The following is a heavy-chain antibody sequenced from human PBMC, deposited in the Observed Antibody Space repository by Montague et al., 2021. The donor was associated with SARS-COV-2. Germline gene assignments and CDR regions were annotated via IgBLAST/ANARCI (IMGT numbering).Heavy chain of an antibody. J-gene: IGHJ5*02. Sequence: PALVKPTQTLTLTCTFSGFSLRTSGVGVGWIRQPPGKALEWLALXYWDDDKRYSPSLKSRLTITKDTSKNQVVLTMTNMDPVDTATYYCAHRHPLPPNYYALGSYCGVVNWFDPWGQGTLVTVSS. D-gene: IGHD3-10*01. CDR2: XYWDDDK. CDR3: AHRHPLPPNYYALGSYCGVVNWFDP. V-gene: IGHV2-5*02. CDR1: GFSLRTSGVG.